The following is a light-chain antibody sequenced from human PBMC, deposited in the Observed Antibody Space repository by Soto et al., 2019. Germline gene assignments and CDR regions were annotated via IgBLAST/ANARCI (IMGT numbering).Light chain of an antibody. Sequence: DIQMTQSPPSVSASVGDRVTITCRASQDISSWLVWYQQKPGKAPKLLIYAASSLQSGVPSRFRGSGSGTEFSLSISSLQPEDFATYYCQQANSLPFTFGPGTKVDIK. V-gene: IGKV1-12*01. CDR2: AAS. CDR3: QQANSLPFT. J-gene: IGKJ3*01. CDR1: QDISSW.